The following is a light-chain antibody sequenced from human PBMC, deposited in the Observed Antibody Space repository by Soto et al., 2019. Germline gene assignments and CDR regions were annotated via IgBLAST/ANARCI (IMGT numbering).Light chain of an antibody. CDR2: DTS. CDR3: QQRSNWPPVFT. CDR1: QSVSSY. J-gene: IGKJ3*01. Sequence: EIVLTQSPATLSLSPGERATLSCRASQSVSSYLAWYQQKPDQTPRLLIYDTSKRATGIPARFSGSGSGTDFTLTISSLEPEDFAVYYCQQRSNWPPVFTFGPGTKVDIK. V-gene: IGKV3-11*01.